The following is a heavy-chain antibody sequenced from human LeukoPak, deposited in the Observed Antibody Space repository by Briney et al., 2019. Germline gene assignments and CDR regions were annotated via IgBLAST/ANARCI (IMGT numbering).Heavy chain of an antibody. Sequence: SETLSLTCTVSGGSINSGVYYWSWIRQYPGKGLEWIGSIFYSRSTYYNPSLKSRFTISVDTSKNQFSLKLSSVTAADTAVYYCAREYSDILTGYYLFDSWGQGTLVTVSS. V-gene: IGHV4-31*03. CDR2: IFYSRST. CDR1: GGSINSGVYY. D-gene: IGHD3-9*01. CDR3: AREYSDILTGYYLFDS. J-gene: IGHJ4*02.